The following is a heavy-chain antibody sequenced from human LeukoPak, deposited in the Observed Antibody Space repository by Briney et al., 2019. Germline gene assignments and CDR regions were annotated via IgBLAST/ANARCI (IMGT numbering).Heavy chain of an antibody. V-gene: IGHV1-2*02. D-gene: IGHD5-18*01. Sequence: GASVXXSXKASXXTXXGXYMXWXXQAPGQGLEWMGWINPNSGGTNYAQKFQGRVTMTRDTSISTACMELSRLRSDDTAVYYCARARVRYSYGQYYFDYWGQGTLVTVSS. J-gene: IGHJ4*02. CDR3: ARARVRYSYGQYYFDY. CDR1: XXTXXGXY. CDR2: INPNSGGT.